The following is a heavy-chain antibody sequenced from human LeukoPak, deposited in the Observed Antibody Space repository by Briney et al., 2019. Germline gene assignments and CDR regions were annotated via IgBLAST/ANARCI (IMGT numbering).Heavy chain of an antibody. D-gene: IGHD2-2*01. CDR2: IHHSGST. Sequence: SETLSLTCTVSGGSISSGGYYWSWIRQPPGKGLEWIGYIHHSGSTYYNPSLKSRVTISVDTSKNQFSLKLSSVTAADTAVYYCARQHSAWGFIVVVPAATNYFDYWGQGTLVTVSS. V-gene: IGHV4-30-2*03. CDR3: ARQHSAWGFIVVVPAATNYFDY. J-gene: IGHJ4*02. CDR1: GGSISSGGYY.